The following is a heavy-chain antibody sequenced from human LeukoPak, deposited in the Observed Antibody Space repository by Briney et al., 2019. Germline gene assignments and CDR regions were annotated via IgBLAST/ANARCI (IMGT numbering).Heavy chain of an antibody. D-gene: IGHD2-2*01. J-gene: IGHJ5*02. CDR1: GFSFVSYG. V-gene: IGHV1-18*01. Sequence: ASVKVSCKASGFSFVSYGVSWVREAPGQGLEWMGWISAYNGNTNYAQKLQGRVTMTTDTSTSTAYMELRSLRSDDTAVYYCARVVGYCSSTSCPNWFDPWGQGTLVTVSS. CDR2: ISAYNGNT. CDR3: ARVVGYCSSTSCPNWFDP.